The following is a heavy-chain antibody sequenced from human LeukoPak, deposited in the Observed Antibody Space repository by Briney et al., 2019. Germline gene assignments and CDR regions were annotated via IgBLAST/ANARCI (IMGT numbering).Heavy chain of an antibody. V-gene: IGHV5-51*01. CDR1: GYSFTSYW. D-gene: IGHD6-19*01. Sequence: GESLKISCKGSGYSFTSYWMGWVRQMPGKGLEWMGIIYPGDSDTKYSPSFQGQVTISADKSISTAYLQWSSLKASDTAMYYCARTGYTSGWYVGSFDYWGQGTLVTVSS. J-gene: IGHJ4*02. CDR3: ARTGYTSGWYVGSFDY. CDR2: IYPGDSDT.